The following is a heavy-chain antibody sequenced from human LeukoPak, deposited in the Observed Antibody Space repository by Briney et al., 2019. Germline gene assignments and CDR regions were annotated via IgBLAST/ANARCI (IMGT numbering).Heavy chain of an antibody. V-gene: IGHV3-23*01. Sequence: GGSLRLSCAASGFTFTKAWMSWVRQAPGKRLEWVSGISDGGVRTYYADSVKGRFTISRDNSKNTLFLHMDSLRVEDTAVYYCAKDQAPRAARVIYFDYWGQGNLVTVSS. CDR2: ISDGGVRT. CDR1: GFTFTKAW. D-gene: IGHD2-15*01. J-gene: IGHJ4*02. CDR3: AKDQAPRAARVIYFDY.